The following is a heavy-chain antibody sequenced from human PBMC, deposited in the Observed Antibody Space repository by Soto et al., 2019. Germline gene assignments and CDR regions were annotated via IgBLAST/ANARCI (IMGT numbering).Heavy chain of an antibody. CDR2: IYSGGST. CDR3: ASDSSGYRGDGAFDI. J-gene: IGHJ3*02. Sequence: EVQLVESGGGLVQPGGSLRLSCAASGFTVSSNYMSWVRQAPGKGLEWVSVIYSGGSTYYADSVKGRFTISRDNSKNTLYLQMNSLRAEDTAVYYCASDSSGYRGDGAFDIWGQGTMVIVSS. V-gene: IGHV3-66*01. D-gene: IGHD3-22*01. CDR1: GFTVSSNY.